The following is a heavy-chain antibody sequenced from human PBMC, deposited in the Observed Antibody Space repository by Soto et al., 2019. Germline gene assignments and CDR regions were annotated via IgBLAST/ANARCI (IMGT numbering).Heavy chain of an antibody. V-gene: IGHV3-23*01. D-gene: IGHD2-15*01. J-gene: IGHJ4*02. CDR2: ISGSGGST. Sequence: EVQLLESGGGLVQPGGSLRLSCAASGFTFSSYAMSWVRQAPGKGLEWVSAISGSGGSTYYADSVKGRFTISRDNSKNTLYLQLNGVRAEDTAVCYCVNTLRWRRCGGCYSGGPFGGQGTLVNVSS. CDR1: GFTFSSYA. CDR3: VNTLRWRRCGGCYSGGPF.